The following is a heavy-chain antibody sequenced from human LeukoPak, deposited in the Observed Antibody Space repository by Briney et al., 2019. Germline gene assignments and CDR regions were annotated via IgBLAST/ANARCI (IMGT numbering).Heavy chain of an antibody. V-gene: IGHV3-7*03. D-gene: IGHD3-10*01. CDR1: AFIFSGHW. CDR2: IKEDGSER. J-gene: IGHJ6*02. CDR3: AKDKWVRGVIIAYYGMDV. Sequence: GGSLRLSCEGSAFIFSGHWMNWVRQTPGKGLEWAASIKEDGSERQYVDSVKGRFTISRDNAKNSLYLQMNSLRAEDTALYYCAKDKWVRGVIIAYYGMDVWGQGTTVTVSS.